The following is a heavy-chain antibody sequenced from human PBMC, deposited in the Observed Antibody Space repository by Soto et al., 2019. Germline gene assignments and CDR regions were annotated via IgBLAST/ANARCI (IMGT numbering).Heavy chain of an antibody. V-gene: IGHV1-18*01. D-gene: IGHD1-1*01. Sequence: QVHLVQSGAEVKKPGASVKVSCKCSGYAFSTYGITWVRQATGQGLEWMGWISAHNGNTNYAQTRQGRVTVTRATSTSTAYMELRRLRSDDTAVYYCARGRYGDYWGQGALVTLSS. J-gene: IGHJ4*02. CDR1: GYAFSTYG. CDR2: ISAHNGNT. CDR3: ARGRYGDY.